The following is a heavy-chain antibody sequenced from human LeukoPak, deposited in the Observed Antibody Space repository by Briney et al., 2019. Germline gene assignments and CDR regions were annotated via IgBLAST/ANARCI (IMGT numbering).Heavy chain of an antibody. V-gene: IGHV3-21*01. J-gene: IGHJ4*02. D-gene: IGHD1-26*01. CDR2: ISSGSGSM. CDR1: GFTFNTYT. CDR3: AKDRGSPELDY. Sequence: GSLRLSCAASGFTFNTYTMNWVRQAPGKGLEWVSSISSGSGSMFYIDSVRGRFTISRDNARNSLYLQMNSLRVEDTAVYYCAKDRGSPELDYWGQGTLVTVSS.